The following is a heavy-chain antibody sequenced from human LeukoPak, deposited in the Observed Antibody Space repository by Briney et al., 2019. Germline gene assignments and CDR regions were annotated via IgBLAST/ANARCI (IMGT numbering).Heavy chain of an antibody. D-gene: IGHD2-2*01. CDR3: ARDYFNCSSTSCQSYYYYYYMDV. J-gene: IGHJ6*03. V-gene: IGHV3-74*01. Sequence: GGSLRLSCAASGFTFSSYWMHWVRQAPGKGLVWVSRINSDGSSTSYADSVKGRFTISRDNAKNTLYLQMNSLRAEDTAVYYCARDYFNCSSTSCQSYYYYYYMDVWGKGTTVTVSS. CDR2: INSDGSST. CDR1: GFTFSSYW.